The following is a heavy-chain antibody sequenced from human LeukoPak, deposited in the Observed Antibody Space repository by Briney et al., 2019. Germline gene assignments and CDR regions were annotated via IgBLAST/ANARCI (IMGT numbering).Heavy chain of an antibody. D-gene: IGHD5-12*01. V-gene: IGHV4-39*01. J-gene: IGHJ4*02. Sequence: SETLSLTCTVSGGSISSSSYYWGWIRQPPGKGLEWIGSIYYSGSTYYNPSLKSRVTISVDTSKNQFSLKLCSVTAADTAVYYCARSKWLRSPFDYWGQGTLVTVSS. CDR3: ARSKWLRSPFDY. CDR2: IYYSGST. CDR1: GGSISSSSYY.